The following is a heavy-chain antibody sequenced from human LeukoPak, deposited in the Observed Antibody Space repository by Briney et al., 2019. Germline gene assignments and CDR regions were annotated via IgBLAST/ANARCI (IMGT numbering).Heavy chain of an antibody. Sequence: PSETLSLTCTVSGYSISSGYYWGWIRQPPGKGLEWIGSIYHSGSTYYNPSLKSRVTMSVDTSKNQFSLKLSSVTAADTAVYYCARDWMYYYGSGSYPYYYMDVWGKGTTVTISS. V-gene: IGHV4-38-2*02. CDR2: IYHSGST. CDR3: ARDWMYYYGSGSYPYYYMDV. CDR1: GYSISSGYY. D-gene: IGHD3-10*01. J-gene: IGHJ6*03.